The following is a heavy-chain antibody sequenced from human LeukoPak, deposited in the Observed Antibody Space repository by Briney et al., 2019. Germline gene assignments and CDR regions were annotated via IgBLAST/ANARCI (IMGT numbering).Heavy chain of an antibody. CDR1: GDSISNYY. Sequence: SETLSLTCTVSGDSISNYYWSWVRQPAGKGLEWIGRIYASGSSHYNPSLKSRITMSVDTSKNQFSLKLSSVTAADTAVYYCARCLNTYYYDNSGYSPEHYYMDVWGKGTTVIVSS. D-gene: IGHD3-22*01. J-gene: IGHJ6*03. CDR2: IYASGSS. CDR3: ARCLNTYYYDNSGYSPEHYYMDV. V-gene: IGHV4-4*07.